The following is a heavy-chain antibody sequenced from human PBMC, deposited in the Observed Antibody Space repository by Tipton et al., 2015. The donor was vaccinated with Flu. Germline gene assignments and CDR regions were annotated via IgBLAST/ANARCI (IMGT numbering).Heavy chain of an antibody. D-gene: IGHD3-3*01. CDR3: AREGITIFGVVIMAFDL. Sequence: TLSLTCTVSGGSISSSSYYWGWIRQPPGKGLEWIGSIYYSGSTYYNPSLKSRVTMSVDTSKNQFSLKLSSVTAADTAVYYCAREGITIFGVVIMAFDLWGRGTLVTVSS. V-gene: IGHV4-39*07. CDR1: GGSISSSSYY. CDR2: IYYSGST. J-gene: IGHJ2*01.